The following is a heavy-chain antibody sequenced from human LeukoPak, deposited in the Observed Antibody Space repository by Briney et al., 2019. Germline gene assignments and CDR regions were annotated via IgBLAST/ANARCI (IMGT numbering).Heavy chain of an antibody. CDR1: GFTFSSYG. V-gene: IGHV3-30*02. J-gene: IGHJ4*02. CDR3: AKDKTGYSSSWEAPYFDY. D-gene: IGHD6-13*01. Sequence: GGSLRLSCAASGFTFSSYGMHWVRQAPGKGLEWVAFIRYDGSNKYYADSVKGRFTISRDNSKNTLYLQMNSLRAEDTAVYYCAKDKTGYSSSWEAPYFDYWGQGTLVTVSS. CDR2: IRYDGSNK.